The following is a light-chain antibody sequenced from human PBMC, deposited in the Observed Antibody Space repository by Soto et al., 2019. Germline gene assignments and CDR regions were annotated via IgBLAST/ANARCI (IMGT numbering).Light chain of an antibody. V-gene: IGLV1-40*01. J-gene: IGLJ1*01. CDR3: QSYDSSLSGLV. CDR1: SSNIGAGYD. CDR2: GNS. Sequence: VLTQPPSVSGAPGQRVTISCTGSSSNIGAGYDVHWYQQLPGTAPKLLIYGNSNRPSGVPDRFSGSKSGTAASLAITGLQAEDEADYYCQSYDSSLSGLVFGTGTKLTVL.